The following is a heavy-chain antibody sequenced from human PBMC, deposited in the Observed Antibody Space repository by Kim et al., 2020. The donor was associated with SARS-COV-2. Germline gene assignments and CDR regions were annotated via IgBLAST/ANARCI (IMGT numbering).Heavy chain of an antibody. J-gene: IGHJ4*02. CDR3: ARASKYSSSDYFDY. D-gene: IGHD6-13*01. V-gene: IGHV3-53*01. CDR2: IYSGGST. CDR1: GFTVSSNY. Sequence: GGSLRLSCAASGFTVSSNYMSWVRQAPGKGLEWVSVIYSGGSTYYADSVKGRFTISRDNSKNTLYLQMNSLRAEDTAVYYCARASKYSSSDYFDYWGQGTLVTVSS.